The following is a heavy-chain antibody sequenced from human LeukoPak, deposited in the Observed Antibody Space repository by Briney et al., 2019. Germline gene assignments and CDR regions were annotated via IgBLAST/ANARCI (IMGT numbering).Heavy chain of an antibody. CDR2: ISGSDRHGMT. Sequence: GGSLRLSCAASGFTFSTYAISWVRQAPGKGLEWFSAISGSDRHGMTYYADSVKGRFTISRDNSKNTLYLQMNSLRVEDTAVYYCANHDYSDFVGRFDPWGQGTLVSVSS. V-gene: IGHV3-23*01. CDR1: GFTFSTYA. D-gene: IGHD4-11*01. CDR3: ANHDYSDFVGRFDP. J-gene: IGHJ5*02.